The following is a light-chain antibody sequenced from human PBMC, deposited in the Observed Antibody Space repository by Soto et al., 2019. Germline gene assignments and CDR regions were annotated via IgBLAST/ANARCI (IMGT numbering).Light chain of an antibody. CDR3: TSFTSTTTLGI. CDR2: EVS. V-gene: IGLV2-14*01. Sequence: QSVLTQPASVSGSPGQSITISCSGSSSDIGAYNYVSWYQQHPGRAPKLMIYEVSNRPSGVSVRFSGSKSGNTASLTISGLQAGDEADYYCTSFTSTTTLGIFGGGTKLTVL. J-gene: IGLJ2*01. CDR1: SSDIGAYNY.